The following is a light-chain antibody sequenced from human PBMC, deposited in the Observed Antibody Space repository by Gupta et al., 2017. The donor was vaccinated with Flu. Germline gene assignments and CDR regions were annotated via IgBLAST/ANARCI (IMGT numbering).Light chain of an antibody. CDR1: RSNIRSNT. CDR3: AAWDDSLDGRV. CDR2: SNN. J-gene: IGLJ3*02. Sequence: QSVLTQPPSASGTPGQMVTISCSGSRSNIRSNTVNWYQQLPGAAPKLLIYSNNQRPSGVPDRFSGSKSGTSASLAISGLQSEDEADYYCAAWDDSLDGRVFGGGTKLTVL. V-gene: IGLV1-44*01.